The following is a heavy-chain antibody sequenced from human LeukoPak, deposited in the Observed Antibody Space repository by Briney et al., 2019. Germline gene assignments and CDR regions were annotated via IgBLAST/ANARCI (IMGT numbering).Heavy chain of an antibody. CDR1: GFTFSSYA. Sequence: GGSLRLSCSASGFTFSSYAMHWVRQAPGKGLEYVSAISSKGGSTYYADSVKGRFTISRDNSKNTLYLQMSSLRAEDTAVYYCVKAPEPFLEWLLPVDYWGQGTLVTVSS. CDR3: VKAPEPFLEWLLPVDY. CDR2: ISSKGGST. J-gene: IGHJ4*02. D-gene: IGHD3-3*02. V-gene: IGHV3-64D*06.